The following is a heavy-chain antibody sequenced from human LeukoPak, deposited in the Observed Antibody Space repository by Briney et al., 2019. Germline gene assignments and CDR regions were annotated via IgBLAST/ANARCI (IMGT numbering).Heavy chain of an antibody. CDR3: AKSLVSRGY. CDR1: GGTFSSYG. CDR2: IIPIFGAG. D-gene: IGHD4-11*01. V-gene: IGHV1-69*13. J-gene: IGHJ4*02. Sequence: SVKVSCKTSGGTFSSYGISWVRQAPGQGLEWMGGIIPIFGAGNYAQKFQGRVTITADESTTTVYMELNSLRSEDTAVYYCAKSLVSRGYWGQGTLVTVSS.